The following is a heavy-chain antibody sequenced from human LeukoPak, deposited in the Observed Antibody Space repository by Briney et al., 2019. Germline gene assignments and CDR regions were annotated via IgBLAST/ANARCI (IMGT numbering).Heavy chain of an antibody. CDR2: INPNSGGT. CDR1: GYTFTGYY. V-gene: IGHV1-2*02. Sequence: GASVKVSCKASGYTFTGYYMHWVRQDPGQGLEWMGWINPNSGGTNYAQKFQGRVTMTRDTSISTAYMELSSLRSEDTAVYYCARRYCSGGSCYGGAFDYWGQGTLVTVSS. D-gene: IGHD2-15*01. CDR3: ARRYCSGGSCYGGAFDY. J-gene: IGHJ4*02.